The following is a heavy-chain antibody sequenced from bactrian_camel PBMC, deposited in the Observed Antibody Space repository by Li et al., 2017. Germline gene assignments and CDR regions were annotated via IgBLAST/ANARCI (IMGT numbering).Heavy chain of an antibody. Sequence: HVQLVESGGGSAQAGGSLRLSCTASGYTSSSFCMGWFRQVPGKDPQEVASMNTEGHRRYSPSVEGRFTISRGSADNTLVLEMTSLTPEDSATYYCAADPPFVYGSSCTEHSEFGYWGQGTQVTVS. V-gene: IGHV3S1*01. CDR3: AADPPFVYGSSCTEHSEFGY. CDR2: MNTEGHRR. D-gene: IGHD6*01. CDR1: GYTSSSFC. J-gene: IGHJ6*01.